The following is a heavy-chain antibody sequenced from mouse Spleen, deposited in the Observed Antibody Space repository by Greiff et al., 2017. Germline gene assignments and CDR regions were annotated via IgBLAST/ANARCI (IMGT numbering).Heavy chain of an antibody. CDR1: GYSFTGYY. J-gene: IGHJ2*01. CDR3: ARRVRRCFDY. D-gene: IGHD2-14*01. CDR2: INPSTGGT. V-gene: IGHV1-42*01. Sequence: EVQLQQSGPELVKPGASVKISCKASGYSFTGYYMNWVKQSPEKSLEWIGEINPSTGGTTYNQKFKAKATLTVDKSSSTAYMQLKSLTSEDSAVYYCARRVRRCFDYWGQGTTLTVSS.